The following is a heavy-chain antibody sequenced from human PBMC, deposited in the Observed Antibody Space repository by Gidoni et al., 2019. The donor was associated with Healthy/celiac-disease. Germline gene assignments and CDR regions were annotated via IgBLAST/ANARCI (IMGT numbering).Heavy chain of an antibody. CDR1: GGTFSSYA. CDR3: ARMIVLVTHDYYFDY. D-gene: IGHD3-22*01. CDR2: IIPIFGTA. V-gene: IGHV1-69*06. Sequence: QVQLVQSGAEVKKPGSSVKVSCKASGGTFSSYAISWVRQAPGQGLEWMGGIIPIFGTANDAQKFQGRGTITADKSTSTAYMELSSLRSEDTAMYYCARMIVLVTHDYYFDYWGQGTLVTVSS. J-gene: IGHJ4*02.